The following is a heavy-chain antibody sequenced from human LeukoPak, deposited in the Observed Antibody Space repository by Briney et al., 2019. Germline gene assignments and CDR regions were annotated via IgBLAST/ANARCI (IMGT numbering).Heavy chain of an antibody. V-gene: IGHV3-33*01. CDR2: IWSDGTNQ. CDR1: GFTFSHYG. J-gene: IGHJ4*02. Sequence: GGSLRLFCAAAGFTFSHYGMHWVRQAPGKGLEWVAVIWSDGTNQYYGDSVKGRFTISRDDSANTVYLQMNSLRPEDTGVYYCARDAQRGFDYSNSLEYWGQGTPVTVST. CDR3: ARDAQRGFDYSNSLEY. D-gene: IGHD4-11*01.